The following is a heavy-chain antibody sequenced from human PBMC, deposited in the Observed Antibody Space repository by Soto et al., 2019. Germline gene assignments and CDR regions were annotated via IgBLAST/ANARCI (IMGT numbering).Heavy chain of an antibody. CDR2: IYYSGST. Sequence: SETLSLTCTVSGGSISSYYWSWIRQPPGKGLEWIGYIYYSGSTNYNPSLKSRVTISVDTSKNQFSLKLSSVTAADTAVYYCARDTYYDSGFDYWGQGTLVTVSS. CDR1: GGSISSYY. D-gene: IGHD3-3*01. V-gene: IGHV4-59*01. CDR3: ARDTYYDSGFDY. J-gene: IGHJ4*02.